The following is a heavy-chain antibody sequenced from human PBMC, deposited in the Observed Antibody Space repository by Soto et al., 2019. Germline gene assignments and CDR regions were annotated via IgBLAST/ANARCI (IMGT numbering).Heavy chain of an antibody. D-gene: IGHD2-15*01. J-gene: IGHJ6*02. CDR2: IDPSDSYT. V-gene: IGHV5-10-1*01. CDR3: PGLSLVAAVNSGGYYGMDV. CDR1: GHSFTDYW. Sequence: PGESLKISCKASGHSFTDYWISWVRQLPGKGLEWMARIDPSDSYTNYSPSSQGHVTISAAKSLNTAFLQWSSLKASDSAVYYWPGLSLVAAVNSGGYYGMDVWGQGTTVTVAS.